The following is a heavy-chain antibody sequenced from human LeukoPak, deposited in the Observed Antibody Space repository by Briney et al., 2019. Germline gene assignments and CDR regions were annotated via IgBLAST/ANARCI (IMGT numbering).Heavy chain of an antibody. V-gene: IGHV4-34*01. CDR2: INHSGST. Sequence: SETLSLTCAVYGGSFSGYYWSWIRQPPGKGLEWIGEINHSGSTNYNPSLKSRVTISVDTSKNQFSLKLSSVTAADTAVYYGARGLRGVGASFWGQGTLVTVSS. CDR1: GGSFSGYY. D-gene: IGHD1-26*01. J-gene: IGHJ4*02. CDR3: ARGLRGVGASF.